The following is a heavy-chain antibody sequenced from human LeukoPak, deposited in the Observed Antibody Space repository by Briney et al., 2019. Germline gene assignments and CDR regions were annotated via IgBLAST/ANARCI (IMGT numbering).Heavy chain of an antibody. Sequence: ASVKVSCKASGYTFTDYYMHWVRQAPGQGLEWMGWINPHSGGTNYAQKFQGRVTLTRDMSISTAYMDLSRLKSDDTAVYYCAKQVGEMATKVAFDIWGQGTMVTVSS. J-gene: IGHJ3*02. D-gene: IGHD5-24*01. CDR3: AKQVGEMATKVAFDI. CDR2: INPHSGGT. CDR1: GYTFTDYY. V-gene: IGHV1-2*02.